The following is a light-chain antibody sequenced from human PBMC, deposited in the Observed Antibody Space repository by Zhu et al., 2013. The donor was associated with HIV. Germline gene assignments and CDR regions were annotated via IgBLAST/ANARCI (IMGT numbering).Light chain of an antibody. CDR2: SAS. Sequence: EIVMTQSPATLSVSPGEGATLFCRASQIFSSNLAWYQQKPGQAPRLLIYSASTRATGVPARFSGSGSGTEFTLTISSLQSEDCAVYYCQQYNVWPLTFGGGTKVEIK. CDR1: QIFSSN. J-gene: IGKJ4*01. CDR3: QQYNVWPLT. V-gene: IGKV3-15*01.